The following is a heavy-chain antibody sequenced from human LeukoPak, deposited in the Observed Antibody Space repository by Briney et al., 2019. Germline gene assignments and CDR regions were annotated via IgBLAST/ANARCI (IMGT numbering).Heavy chain of an antibody. CDR2: ISAYNGNT. V-gene: IGHV1-18*01. CDR3: ARDHGHKSVDY. J-gene: IGHJ4*02. D-gene: IGHD2-21*01. CDR1: GYTFSIYG. Sequence: ASVKVSCKASGYTFSIYGISWLRQAPGQGLEWMGWISAYNGNTNYAQKFQGRVTMTTDTSTSTLYMEVRSLRSDDTAVYYCARDHGHKSVDYWGQGTLVTVCS.